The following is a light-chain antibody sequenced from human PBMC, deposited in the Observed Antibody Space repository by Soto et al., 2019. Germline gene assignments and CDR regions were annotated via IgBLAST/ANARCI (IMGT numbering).Light chain of an antibody. CDR3: CSYAGSYTYV. CDR1: SSDVGGYNY. J-gene: IGLJ1*01. V-gene: IGLV2-11*01. Sequence: ALTQPRSVSGSPGQSVTISCTGTSSDVGGYNYVSWYQQHPGKAPKLMIYDVSQRPSGVPDRFSGSRSGNTASLTISGLQAEDEADYYCCSYAGSYTYVFGPGTKVTVL. CDR2: DVS.